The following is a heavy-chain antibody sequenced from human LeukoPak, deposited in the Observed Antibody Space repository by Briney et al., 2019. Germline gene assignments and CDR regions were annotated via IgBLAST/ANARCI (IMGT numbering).Heavy chain of an antibody. J-gene: IGHJ4*02. Sequence: SETLSLTCAVYGGSFSGYYLSWIRQPPGKGLEWIGEINHSGSTNYNPPLKSRVTISVDTSKNQFSLKLSSVTAADTAVYYCARSWGAMVTIRWAYFDYWGQGTLVTVSS. V-gene: IGHV4-34*01. D-gene: IGHD5-18*01. CDR3: ARSWGAMVTIRWAYFDY. CDR1: GGSFSGYY. CDR2: INHSGST.